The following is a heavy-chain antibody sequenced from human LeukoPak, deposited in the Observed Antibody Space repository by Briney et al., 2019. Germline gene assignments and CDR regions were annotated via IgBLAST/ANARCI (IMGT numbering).Heavy chain of an antibody. J-gene: IGHJ4*02. D-gene: IGHD3-22*01. CDR1: GGTFSSYG. V-gene: IGHV1-69*06. Sequence: GASVKVSCKASGGTFSSYGISWVRQAPGQGLEWMGGIIPIFGTANYAQKFQGRVTITADKSTRTAYMELSSLRSEDTAVYYCARRFYYDSSGETYYFDNWGQGTLVTVSS. CDR3: ARRFYYDSSGETYYFDN. CDR2: IIPIFGTA.